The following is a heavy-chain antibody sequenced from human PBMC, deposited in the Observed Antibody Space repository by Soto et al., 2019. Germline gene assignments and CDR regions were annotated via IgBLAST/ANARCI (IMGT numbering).Heavy chain of an antibody. CDR3: ARAPSPYGDYYFDY. Sequence: GGSLRLSCAASGFTFSSYWMSWVRQAPGKGLEWVANIKQDGSEKYYVDSVKGRFTISRDNAKNSLYLQMNSLRAEDTAVYYCARAPSPYGDYYFDYWGQGTLVTVSS. J-gene: IGHJ4*02. CDR1: GFTFSSYW. V-gene: IGHV3-7*01. D-gene: IGHD4-17*01. CDR2: IKQDGSEK.